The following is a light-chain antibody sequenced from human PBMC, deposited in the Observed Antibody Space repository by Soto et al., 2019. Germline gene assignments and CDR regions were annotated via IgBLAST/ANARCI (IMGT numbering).Light chain of an antibody. V-gene: IGKV1-5*03. J-gene: IGKJ4*01. CDR1: QSINSW. CDR2: KAS. CDR3: QQYNDYFT. Sequence: DIQMTQSPSTLSVSVGDRVTITCRASQSINSWLAWYQQKPGKAPKLLIYKASNLESGVPSRFSGSGSGTEFTLTISSLQPDDYATYYCQQYNDYFTFGGGTQVESK.